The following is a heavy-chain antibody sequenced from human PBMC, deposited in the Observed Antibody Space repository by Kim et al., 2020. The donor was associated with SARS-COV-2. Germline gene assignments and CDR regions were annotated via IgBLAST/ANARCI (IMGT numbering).Heavy chain of an antibody. CDR2: INTNSGNP. J-gene: IGHJ4*02. CDR1: GDSFTSSA. V-gene: IGHV7-4-1*02. Sequence: ASVKVSCKASGDSFTSSAMNWVRQAPGQGLEWMGWINTNSGNPTYAQGFTGRFVFSLDTSVSTAYLHLSSLKADDTAVYYCARSIAGAGKRYFDRWGQGTLVTVSS. CDR3: ARSIAGAGKRYFDR. D-gene: IGHD6-13*01.